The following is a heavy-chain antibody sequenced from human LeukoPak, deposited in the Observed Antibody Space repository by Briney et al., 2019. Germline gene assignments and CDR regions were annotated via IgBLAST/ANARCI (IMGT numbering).Heavy chain of an antibody. CDR3: ARDSTPYGHSGY. CDR2: IYYSGST. Sequence: PSETLSLTCKVSGGSISSRSYYWGWIRQPPGKGLEWIGSIYYSGSTYNNPSLKSRVTISVDTSKNQFSLRLTSVTAADTAVYYCARDSTPYGHSGYWGQGTLVTVSP. V-gene: IGHV4-39*07. J-gene: IGHJ4*02. CDR1: GGSISSRSYY. D-gene: IGHD4-17*01.